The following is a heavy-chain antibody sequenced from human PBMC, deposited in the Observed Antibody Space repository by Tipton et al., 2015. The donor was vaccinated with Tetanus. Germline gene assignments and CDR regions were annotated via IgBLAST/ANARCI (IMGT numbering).Heavy chain of an antibody. CDR1: GYTFTSYG. J-gene: IGHJ6*02. CDR2: ISAYNGNT. D-gene: IGHD6-19*01. Sequence: QLVQSGAEVKKPGASVKVSCKASGYTFTSYGISWVRQAPGQGLEWMGWISAYNGNTYYAQKLQGRVTMTTDTSTSTAYMGLRSLRSDDTAVYYCARVPLKYSSKDYYYYGMDVWGQGTTVTVSS. CDR3: ARVPLKYSSKDYYYYGMDV. V-gene: IGHV1-18*04.